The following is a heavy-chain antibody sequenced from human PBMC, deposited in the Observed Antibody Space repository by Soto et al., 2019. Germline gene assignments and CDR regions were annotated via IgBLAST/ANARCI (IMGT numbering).Heavy chain of an antibody. CDR1: GFSISTSGVS. J-gene: IGHJ1*01. Sequence: QITLKESGPTLAKPTQTLTLTCTFSGFSISTSGVSVGWFRQPPGKALEWLALIYWNEDKRYTPSLKSRLTISKDTSHDHVVLSMTDMDPADTATYFCAHSTSGYYLTYFHLWGQGTLVTVS. V-gene: IGHV2-5*01. CDR3: AHSTSGYYLTYFHL. D-gene: IGHD3-22*01. CDR2: IYWNEDK.